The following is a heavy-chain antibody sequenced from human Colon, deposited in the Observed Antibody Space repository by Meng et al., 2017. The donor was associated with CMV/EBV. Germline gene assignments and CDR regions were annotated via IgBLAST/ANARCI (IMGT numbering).Heavy chain of an antibody. CDR3: ARVDCSSTSCQFDY. CDR1: GASVNSDNNY. CDR2: VYYSGST. Sequence: GSLRLSCSVSGASVNSDNNYWSWIRQPPGKGLEFIGYVYYSGSTNYNPFFKGRVTISIDTSKNQFSLKVSSVTAADTAVYYCARVDCSSTSCQFDYWGQGTLVTVSS. J-gene: IGHJ4*02. V-gene: IGHV4-61*01. D-gene: IGHD2-2*01.